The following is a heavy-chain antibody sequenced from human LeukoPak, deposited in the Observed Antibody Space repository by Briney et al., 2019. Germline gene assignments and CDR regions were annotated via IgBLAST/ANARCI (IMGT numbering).Heavy chain of an antibody. V-gene: IGHV4-61*02. CDR3: ARDFQAGPTATYNWFDP. CDR2: IYTSGST. CDR1: GGSISSGSYY. J-gene: IGHJ5*02. D-gene: IGHD5-18*01. Sequence: SETLSLTCTVSGGSISSGSYYWSWIRQPAGKGLEWIGRIYTSGSTNYNPSLKSRVTISVDTSKNQFSLKLSSVTAADTAVYYCARDFQAGPTATYNWFDPWGQGTLVTVSS.